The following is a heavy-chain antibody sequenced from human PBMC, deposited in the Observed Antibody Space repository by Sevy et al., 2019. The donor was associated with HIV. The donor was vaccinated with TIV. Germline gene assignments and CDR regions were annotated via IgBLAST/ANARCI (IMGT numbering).Heavy chain of an antibody. V-gene: IGHV3-30*03. D-gene: IGHD1-26*01. CDR2: ISYDGSDK. CDR1: GFTFSTYD. Sequence: GGSLRLSCTASGFTFSTYDIHWVRQAPGKGLEWVAVISYDGSDKFYAESVKGRFTISRDNSKNMVFLQLNSLRGDDTAVYYCATGRQGATYGYWGQGTPVTVSS. J-gene: IGHJ4*02. CDR3: ATGRQGATYGY.